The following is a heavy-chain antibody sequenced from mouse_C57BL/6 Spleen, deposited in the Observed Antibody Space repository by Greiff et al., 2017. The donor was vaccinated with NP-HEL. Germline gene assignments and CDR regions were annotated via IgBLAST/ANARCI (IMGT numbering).Heavy chain of an antibody. D-gene: IGHD1-1*01. V-gene: IGHV1-63*01. J-gene: IGHJ2*01. Sequence: QVHLQQSGAELVRPGTSVKMSCKASGYTFTNYWIGWAKQRPGHGLEWIGDIYPGGGYTNYNEKFKGKATLTADKSSSTAYMQFSSLTSEDSAIYYCARGLRGYFDYWGQGTTLTVSS. CDR1: GYTFTNYW. CDR3: ARGLRGYFDY. CDR2: IYPGGGYT.